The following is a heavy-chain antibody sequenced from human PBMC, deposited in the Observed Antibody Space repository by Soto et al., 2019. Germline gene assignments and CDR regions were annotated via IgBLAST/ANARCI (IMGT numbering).Heavy chain of an antibody. Sequence: EVQLEESGGGLVQPGGSLRLSCAASGFTFSNYWMHWVRQAPGKGLVWVSRINSNGTGTVYADSVKGRFTISRDNAKNTLYLQMNSLRAEDTAVYYCARGYFDSRGDYWGKGTLVTVSS. V-gene: IGHV3-74*01. CDR1: GFTFSNYW. J-gene: IGHJ4*02. CDR3: ARGYFDSRGDY. CDR2: INSNGTGT. D-gene: IGHD3-22*01.